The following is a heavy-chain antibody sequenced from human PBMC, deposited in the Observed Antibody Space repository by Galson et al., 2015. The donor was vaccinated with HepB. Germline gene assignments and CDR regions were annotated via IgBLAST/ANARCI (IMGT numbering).Heavy chain of an antibody. D-gene: IGHD1-26*01. Sequence: SLRLSCAASGFTFSSYGMSWVRQAPGKGLQWVSAISGSGGSTYYADSVKGRFTISRDNSKNTLYLQMNSLRAEDTAVYYCAKDRVGATYEFDVFDIWGQGTMVTVSS. V-gene: IGHV3-23*01. CDR2: ISGSGGST. J-gene: IGHJ3*02. CDR3: AKDRVGATYEFDVFDI. CDR1: GFTFSSYG.